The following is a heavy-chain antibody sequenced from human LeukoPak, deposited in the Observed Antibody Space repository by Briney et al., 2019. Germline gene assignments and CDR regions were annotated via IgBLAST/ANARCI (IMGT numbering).Heavy chain of an antibody. CDR3: ARESDSSNFDY. D-gene: IGHD6-13*01. CDR1: GGSFSGYY. V-gene: IGHV4-34*01. J-gene: IGHJ4*02. CDR2: INHSGST. Sequence: SETLSLTCAVYGGSFSGYYWSWIRQPPGKGLEWIGEINHSGSTNYNPSLKSRVTISVDTSKNQFSLKLSSVTAADTAVYYCARESDSSNFDYWGQGTLVTVSS.